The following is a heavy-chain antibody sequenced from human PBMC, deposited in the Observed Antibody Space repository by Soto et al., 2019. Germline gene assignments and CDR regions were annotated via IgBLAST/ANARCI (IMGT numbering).Heavy chain of an antibody. J-gene: IGHJ6*03. CDR3: ARQELKLRYFSAMDV. CDR1: GGSISSSSYY. CDR2: IYYSGST. D-gene: IGHD3-9*01. V-gene: IGHV4-39*01. Sequence: SETLSLTCTVSGGSISSSSYYWGWIRQPPGKGLEWIGSIYYSGSTYYNPSLKSRVTISVDTSKNQFSLKLSSVTAADTAVYYCARQELKLRYFSAMDVWGKGTTVTVSS.